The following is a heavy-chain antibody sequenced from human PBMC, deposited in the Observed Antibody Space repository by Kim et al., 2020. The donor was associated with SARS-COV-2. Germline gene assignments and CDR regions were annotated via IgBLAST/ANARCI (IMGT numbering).Heavy chain of an antibody. D-gene: IGHD2-2*01. CDR1: GFTFNNYA. J-gene: IGHJ4*02. Sequence: GGSLRLSCIASGFTFNNYAMSWVRQAPGKGLEWVSAIAGGGQYTYYAASVKGRFTISRDNSKNTLYLQMNSLRAEDTAIYYCAKESRGASTGNYFDYWGQGTLVTVSS. CDR3: AKESRGASTGNYFDY. CDR2: IAGGGQYT. V-gene: IGHV3-23*01.